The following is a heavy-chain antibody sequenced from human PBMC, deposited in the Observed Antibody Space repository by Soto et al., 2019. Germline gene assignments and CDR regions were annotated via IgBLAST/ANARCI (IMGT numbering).Heavy chain of an antibody. Sequence: PGGSLRLSCAASGFTFRSYAMHCVRQAPGKGLEWVAVISYDGSNKYYADSVKGRFTISRDNSKNTLYLQMNSLRAEDTAVYYCARDGSLRYFDWLLSYWGQGT. CDR3: ARDGSLRYFDWLLSY. V-gene: IGHV3-30-3*01. CDR1: GFTFRSYA. CDR2: ISYDGSNK. J-gene: IGHJ4*02. D-gene: IGHD3-9*01.